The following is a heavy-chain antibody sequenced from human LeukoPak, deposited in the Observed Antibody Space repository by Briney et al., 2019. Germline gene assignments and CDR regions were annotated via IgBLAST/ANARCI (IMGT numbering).Heavy chain of an antibody. CDR1: GYTFTSYG. J-gene: IGHJ6*03. V-gene: IGHV1-18*01. Sequence: ASLKVSCKASGYTFTSYGISWVGQAPGQGLEGMGWISAYNGNTNYAQKLQGRVTMTTDTSTSTAYMELRSLRSDDTAVYYCARVVAAAKGGSYYYYYMDVWGKGTTVTVSS. CDR2: ISAYNGNT. CDR3: ARVVAAAKGGSYYYYYMDV. D-gene: IGHD6-13*01.